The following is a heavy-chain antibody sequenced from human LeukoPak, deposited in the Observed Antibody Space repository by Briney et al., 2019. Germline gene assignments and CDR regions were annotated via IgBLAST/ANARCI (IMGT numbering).Heavy chain of an antibody. D-gene: IGHD3-9*01. J-gene: IGHJ4*02. CDR3: ATKHQSGNYEILTGELDH. CDR1: GYTLSKLS. CDR2: FHPEDGET. Sequence: ASVKVACKVSGYTLSKLSMHWVRQAPGKGLEWMGNFHPEDGETIHAQNFQVRVTLTEDTSTDTAYMELSSLRSEDTAVYYCATKHQSGNYEILTGELDHWGQGTLVTVSS. V-gene: IGHV1-24*01.